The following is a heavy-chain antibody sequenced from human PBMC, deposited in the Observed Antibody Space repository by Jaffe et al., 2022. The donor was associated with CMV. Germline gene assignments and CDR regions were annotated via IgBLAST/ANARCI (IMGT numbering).Heavy chain of an antibody. D-gene: IGHD3-22*01. J-gene: IGHJ4*02. Sequence: QVQLVQSGAEVKKPGASVKVSCKASGYTFTSYGISWVRQAPGQGLEWMGWISAYNGNTNYAQKLQGRVTMTTDTSTSTAYMELRSLRSDDTAVYYCARDSTYYYDSSGYWPFDYWGQGTLVTVSS. CDR1: GYTFTSYG. CDR2: ISAYNGNT. V-gene: IGHV1-18*01. CDR3: ARDSTYYYDSSGYWPFDY.